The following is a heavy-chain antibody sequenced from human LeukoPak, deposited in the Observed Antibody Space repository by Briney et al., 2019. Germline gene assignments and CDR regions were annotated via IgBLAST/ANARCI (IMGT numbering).Heavy chain of an antibody. CDR2: ISSSSSYI. CDR1: GFTFSSYS. V-gene: IGHV3-21*01. D-gene: IGHD1-26*01. Sequence: PGRSLRLSCAASGFTFSSYSMNWVRQAPGKGLEWVSSISSSSSYIYYADSVKGRFTTSRDNAKNSLYLQMNSLRAEDTAVYYCARDLYSGSYFGYWGQGTLVTVSS. CDR3: ARDLYSGSYFGY. J-gene: IGHJ4*02.